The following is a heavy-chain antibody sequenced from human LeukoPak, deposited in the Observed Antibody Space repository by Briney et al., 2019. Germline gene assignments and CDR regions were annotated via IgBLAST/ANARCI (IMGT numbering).Heavy chain of an antibody. Sequence: GGSLRLSCVAYGFTFSSYAMNWIRQAPGKGLEWVSYISSSGSTIHYADSVKGRFTISRDNAKNSLYLQMNSLRAEDTAVYYCARGCSSTSCYLKAFDIWGQGTMVTVSS. V-gene: IGHV3-11*01. CDR2: ISSSGSTI. D-gene: IGHD2-2*01. CDR3: ARGCSSTSCYLKAFDI. CDR1: GFTFSSYA. J-gene: IGHJ3*02.